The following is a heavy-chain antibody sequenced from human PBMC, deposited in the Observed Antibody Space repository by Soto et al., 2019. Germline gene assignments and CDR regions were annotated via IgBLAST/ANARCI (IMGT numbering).Heavy chain of an antibody. D-gene: IGHD3-10*01. CDR1: GYTFTTYW. CDR3: ARRAHSGYGHGMDV. J-gene: IGHJ6*02. Sequence: GESLKISCKGSGYTFTTYWIGWMRQTPEKGLEWIGITYPGDSDTRYSPSFQGQVTISADKSISTAYLQWSSLKASDTAIYYCARRAHSGYGHGMDVWGQGTTVTVSS. CDR2: TYPGDSDT. V-gene: IGHV5-51*01.